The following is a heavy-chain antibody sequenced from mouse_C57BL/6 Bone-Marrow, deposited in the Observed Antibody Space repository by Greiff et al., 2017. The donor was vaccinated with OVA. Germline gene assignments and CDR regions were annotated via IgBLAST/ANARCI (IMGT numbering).Heavy chain of an antibody. CDR2: IDPSDSET. CDR1: GYTFTSYW. J-gene: IGHJ1*03. D-gene: IGHD1-1*01. CDR3: ARPHYYGSSSYWYFDV. Sequence: QVQLQQPGAELVRPGSSVKLSCKASGYTFTSYWMHWVKQRPIQGLEWIGNIDPSDSETHYNQKFKDKATLTVDKSSSTAYMQLSSLTSEDSAVYYCARPHYYGSSSYWYFDVGGTGTTVTVSS. V-gene: IGHV1-52*01.